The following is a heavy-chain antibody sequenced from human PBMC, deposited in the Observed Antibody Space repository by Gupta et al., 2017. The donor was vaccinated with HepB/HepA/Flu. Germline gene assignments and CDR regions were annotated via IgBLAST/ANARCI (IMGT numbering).Heavy chain of an antibody. V-gene: IGHV1-69*01. D-gene: IGHD3-16*01. Sequence: QVQLVQSGAEVKKPGSSVKVSCKASGGIFSSYAISWVRQAPGQGLEWMGGIIPIFGTANYAQKGQGRVTITADESTSTAYMELSSMRAEDTAVYYCARDTARGGGAGFDYWGQGNLVTVSS. CDR3: ARDTARGGGAGFDY. CDR2: IIPIFGTA. J-gene: IGHJ4*02. CDR1: GGIFSSYA.